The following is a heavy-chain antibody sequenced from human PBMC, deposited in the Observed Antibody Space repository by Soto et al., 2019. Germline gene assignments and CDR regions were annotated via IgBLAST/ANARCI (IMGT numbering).Heavy chain of an antibody. CDR3: AKVSRSGLPSANDAFDI. CDR2: ISYDGSNK. V-gene: IGHV3-30*18. Sequence: GGSLRLSCAASGFTFSSYGMHWVRQAPGKGLEWVAVISYDGSNKYYADSVKGRFTISRDNSKNTLYLQMNSLRAEDTAVYYCAKVSRSGLPSANDAFDIWGQGTMVTVSS. CDR1: GFTFSSYG. J-gene: IGHJ3*02. D-gene: IGHD4-17*01.